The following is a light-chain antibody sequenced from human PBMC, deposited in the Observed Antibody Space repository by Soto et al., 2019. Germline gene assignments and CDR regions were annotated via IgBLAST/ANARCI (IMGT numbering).Light chain of an antibody. CDR1: SSDVGGSIY. CDR3: NSYTSSGTVV. V-gene: IGLV2-14*01. J-gene: IGLJ3*02. CDR2: DV. Sequence: QSALTQPASVSGWPGQSITIYCTGTSSDVGGSIYVSWYQLSPGKAPKLLIYDVNRPPGVSNRFSGYKSGNTASLTISGLQAEDEADYYCNSYTSSGTVVFGGGTKLTVL.